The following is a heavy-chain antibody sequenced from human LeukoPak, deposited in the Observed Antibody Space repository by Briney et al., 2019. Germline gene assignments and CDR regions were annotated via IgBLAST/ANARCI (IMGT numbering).Heavy chain of an antibody. V-gene: IGHV3-23*01. CDR2: ISGSGGRP. CDR3: ARGSGGYYYVSDY. D-gene: IGHD3-22*01. CDR1: GITLSNYG. J-gene: IGHJ4*02. Sequence: PGGSLRLSCAVSGITLSNYGMSWVRQAPGKGLEWVAGISGSGGRPNYADSVKGRFTISRDNAKNTLYLQMNSLRAEDTAVYYCARGSGGYYYVSDYWGQGTLVTVSS.